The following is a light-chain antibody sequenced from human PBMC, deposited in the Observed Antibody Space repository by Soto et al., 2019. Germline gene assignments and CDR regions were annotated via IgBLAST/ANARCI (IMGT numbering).Light chain of an antibody. V-gene: IGLV2-14*01. J-gene: IGLJ2*01. Sequence: QSALTQPASVPGSPGQSITISCTGTSSDVGTYNYVSWYQQHPGKAPKLMIYDVSNRPSGVSNRFSGSKSGNTASLTISGLQAEDEADYYCSSHTGSTVVFGGGTKVTVL. CDR2: DVS. CDR1: SSDVGTYNY. CDR3: SSHTGSTVV.